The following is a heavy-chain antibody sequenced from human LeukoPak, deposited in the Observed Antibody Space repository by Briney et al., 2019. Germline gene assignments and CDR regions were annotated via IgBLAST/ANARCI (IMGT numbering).Heavy chain of an antibody. D-gene: IGHD4-11*01. CDR2: IIPILGIA. CDR1: GGTFSSYA. V-gene: IGHV1-69*04. CDR3: ARGTTLSAEFDP. Sequence: GASVKVSCKASGGTFSSYAIGWVRQAPGQGLEWMGRIIPILGIANYAQKFQGRVTITADKSTSTAYMELSSLRSEDTAVYYCARGTTLSAEFDPWGQGTLVTVSS. J-gene: IGHJ5*02.